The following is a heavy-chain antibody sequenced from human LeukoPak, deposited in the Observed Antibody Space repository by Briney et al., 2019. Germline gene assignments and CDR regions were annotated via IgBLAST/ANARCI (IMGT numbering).Heavy chain of an antibody. V-gene: IGHV1-2*02. CDR1: GYTFPGYY. D-gene: IGHD1-26*01. Sequence: GASVKVSSKASGYTFPGYYMLWVRHAPGQGLEWIGWIKPNSSGTKYAQKFPCRVTMTRETSISTAYMELSRLSSNDTAVYYCAREEEFQCERLPPTRGWFDPWGQGTLVTVSS. CDR2: IKPNSSGT. J-gene: IGHJ5*02. CDR3: AREEEFQCERLPPTRGWFDP.